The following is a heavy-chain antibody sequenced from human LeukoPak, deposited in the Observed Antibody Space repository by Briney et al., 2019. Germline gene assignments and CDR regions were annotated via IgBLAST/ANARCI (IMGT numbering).Heavy chain of an antibody. CDR3: ARVDYGDCEVWFDP. Sequence: SETLSLTCAVYGGSFSGYYWSWIRQPPGKGLEWIGEINHSGSTNYNPSLKSRVTISVDTSKNQFSLKLSSVAAADTAVYYCARVDYGDCEVWFDPWGQGTLVTVSS. CDR2: INHSGST. V-gene: IGHV4-34*01. J-gene: IGHJ5*02. D-gene: IGHD4-17*01. CDR1: GGSFSGYY.